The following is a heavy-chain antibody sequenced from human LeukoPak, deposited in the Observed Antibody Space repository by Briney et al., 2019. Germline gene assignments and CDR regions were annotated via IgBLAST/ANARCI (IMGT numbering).Heavy chain of an antibody. J-gene: IGHJ4*02. CDR3: ARGLGVAGTENS. CDR1: GGSISSYY. D-gene: IGHD6-19*01. V-gene: IGHV4-59*01. Sequence: PSETLSLTCTVSGGSISSYYWSWIRQPPGKGLEWIGYIYYSGSTNYNPSLKSRVTISVDTSKNQFSLKLSSVTAADTAVYYCARGLGVAGTENSWGREPWSPSPQ. CDR2: IYYSGST.